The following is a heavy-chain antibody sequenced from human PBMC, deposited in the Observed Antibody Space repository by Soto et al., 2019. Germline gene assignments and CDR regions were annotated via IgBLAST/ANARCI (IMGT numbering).Heavy chain of an antibody. CDR3: ARGRPFDY. V-gene: IGHV4-30-2*01. CDR2: IYHIVT. CDR1: GGSISSGGYS. Sequence: QLQLQESGSGLVKPSQTLSLTCAVSGGSISSGGYSWSWIRLPPGKGLEWIGYIYHIVTCYNPSLKMRVTILVDRPKNQFSLMLMSVTAAEPAVYYCARGRPFDYWGQRTLVTFSS. J-gene: IGHJ4*02.